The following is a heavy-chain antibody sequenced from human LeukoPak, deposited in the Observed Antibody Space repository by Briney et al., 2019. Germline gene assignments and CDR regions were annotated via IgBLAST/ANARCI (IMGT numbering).Heavy chain of an antibody. CDR2: ISYDGSRK. CDR3: ARVDDLDAFDT. Sequence: QAGGSLRLSCAASGFTFNNYGMHWVRQAPGKGLEWVAIISYDGSRKYYGDSVKGRFTISRDNSKNTLFLQVNSLRAEDTAVYYCARVDDLDAFDTWGQGTMVTVSS. V-gene: IGHV3-30*03. D-gene: IGHD2-2*03. J-gene: IGHJ3*02. CDR1: GFTFNNYG.